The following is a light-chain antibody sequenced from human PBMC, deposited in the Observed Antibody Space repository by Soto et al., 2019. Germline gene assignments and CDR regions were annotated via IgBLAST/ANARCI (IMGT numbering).Light chain of an antibody. J-gene: IGKJ3*01. CDR2: GAS. V-gene: IGKV3-20*01. CDR3: QQYGRSLT. CDR1: QSVSSTY. Sequence: EIVLTQSPGTLSLSPGERATLSCRASQSVSSTYLAWYQQKPGQAPRLLIYGASRRATGIPDRFSGSGSGTDFTLTISILEPEDLAVYYCQQYGRSLTFGPGTKVDIK.